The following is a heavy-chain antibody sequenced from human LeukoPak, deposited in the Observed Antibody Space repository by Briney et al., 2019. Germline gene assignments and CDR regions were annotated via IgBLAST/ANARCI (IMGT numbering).Heavy chain of an antibody. J-gene: IGHJ6*03. CDR3: ARDQSAYYYMDV. Sequence: GGTLRLSCAASGFTFSIYRMNWVRQAPGKGLEWVSSISSSSSHIYYADSVMGRFTISRDNAKNSLYLQMNSLRAEDTAVYYCARDQSAYYYMDVWGKGTTVTVSS. CDR1: GFTFSIYR. CDR2: ISSSSSHI. V-gene: IGHV3-21*01. D-gene: IGHD2-2*01.